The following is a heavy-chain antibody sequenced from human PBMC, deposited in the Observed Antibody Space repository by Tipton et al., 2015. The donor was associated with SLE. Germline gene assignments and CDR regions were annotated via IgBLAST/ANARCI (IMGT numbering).Heavy chain of an antibody. Sequence: TLSLTCTVSGGSISSSSYYWGWFRQPPGKGLEWIGEINHSGSTNYNPSLKSRVTISVDTSKNQFSLKLSSVTAADTAVYYCARALFLRPRAFDIWGQGTMVTVSS. D-gene: IGHD2/OR15-2a*01. J-gene: IGHJ3*02. CDR1: GGSISSSSYY. CDR2: INHSGST. CDR3: ARALFLRPRAFDI. V-gene: IGHV4-39*07.